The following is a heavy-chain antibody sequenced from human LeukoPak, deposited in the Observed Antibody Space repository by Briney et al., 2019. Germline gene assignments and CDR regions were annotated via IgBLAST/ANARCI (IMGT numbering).Heavy chain of an antibody. CDR2: ISYDGSNK. J-gene: IGHJ4*02. Sequence: PGGSLRLSCAASGFTFSSYGMHWVRQAPGKGLEWVAVISYDGSNKYYADSVKGRFTISRDNSKNTLYLQMNSLRAEDTAVYYCAKDRAVPAANDLDYWGQGTLVTVSS. CDR3: AKDRAVPAANDLDY. CDR1: GFTFSSYG. D-gene: IGHD2-2*01. V-gene: IGHV3-30*18.